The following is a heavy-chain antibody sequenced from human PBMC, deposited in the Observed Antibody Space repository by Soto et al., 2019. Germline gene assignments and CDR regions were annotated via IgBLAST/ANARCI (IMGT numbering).Heavy chain of an antibody. CDR2: IYHSGST. V-gene: IGHV4-30-2*01. CDR1: GGSISSGGYS. Sequence: QLQLQESGSGLVKPSQTRSLTCAVSGGSISSGGYSWSWIRQPPGKGLEWIGYIYHSGSTYYNPSLKSRVTISVDRSKNQFSLKLSTVTAAGTAVYYCARASGVLVDYWGQGTLVTVSS. J-gene: IGHJ4*02. D-gene: IGHD2-21*01. CDR3: ARASGVLVDY.